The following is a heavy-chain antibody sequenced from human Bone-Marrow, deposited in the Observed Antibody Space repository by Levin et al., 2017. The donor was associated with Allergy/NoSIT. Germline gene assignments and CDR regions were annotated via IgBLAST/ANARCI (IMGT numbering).Heavy chain of an antibody. Sequence: NPGGSLRLSCAASGFTFSSYSMNWVRQAPGKGLEWVSSISSSSSYIYYADSVKGRFTISRDNAKNSLYLQMNSLRAEDTAVYYCARDYYSNPSFFNYYYDYYMDGWGKGTTVTVSS. V-gene: IGHV3-21*01. J-gene: IGHJ6*03. CDR2: ISSSSSYI. CDR3: ARDYYSNPSFFNYYYDYYMDG. CDR1: GFTFSSYS. D-gene: IGHD4-11*01.